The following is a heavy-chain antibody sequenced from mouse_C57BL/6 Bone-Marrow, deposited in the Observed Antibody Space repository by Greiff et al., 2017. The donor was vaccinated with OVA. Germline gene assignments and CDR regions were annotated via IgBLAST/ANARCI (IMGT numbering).Heavy chain of an antibody. V-gene: IGHV14-1*01. D-gene: IGHD2-2*01. CDR1: GFNIKDYY. J-gene: IGHJ3*01. CDR3: TTDYGYEDFAY. CDR2: IDPEDGVT. Sequence: VQLQQSGAELVRPGASVKLSCTASGFNIKDYYMHWVKQRPEQGLEWIGRIDPEDGVTEYAPKFQGKATMTADTSSNTAYLQLSSLTSEDTAVYYCTTDYGYEDFAYWGQGTLVTVSA.